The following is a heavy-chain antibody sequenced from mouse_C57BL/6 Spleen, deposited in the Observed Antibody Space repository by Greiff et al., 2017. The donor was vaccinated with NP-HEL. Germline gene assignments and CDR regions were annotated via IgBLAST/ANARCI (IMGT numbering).Heavy chain of an antibody. CDR1: GYTFTSYW. J-gene: IGHJ2*01. D-gene: IGHD1-1*01. CDR3: ARGGSSVDY. V-gene: IGHV1-50*01. CDR2: IDPSDSYT. Sequence: QVQLQQSGAELVKPGASVKLSCKASGYTFTSYWMQWVKQRPGQGLKWIGEIDPSDSYTNYNQKFKGKATLTVDTSSSTAYMQLSSLTSEDSAVYYCARGGSSVDYWGQGTTLTVSS.